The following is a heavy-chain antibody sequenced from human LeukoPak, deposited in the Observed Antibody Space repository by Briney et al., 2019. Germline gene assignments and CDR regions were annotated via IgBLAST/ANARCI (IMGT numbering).Heavy chain of an antibody. CDR3: XXXXXRXREXSYSDS. CDR2: INNSGGTT. CDR1: GFTFSTYA. J-gene: IGHJ4*02. Sequence: GGTLRLSCVTSGFTFSTYAMTWVRQAPGKGPEWVSSINNSGGTTDYSDSVKGRFTVSRDNSKSTLYLRMESLRVEDAAVYYXXXXXXRXREXSYSDSWGQGTLVTVSS. V-gene: IGHV3-23*01.